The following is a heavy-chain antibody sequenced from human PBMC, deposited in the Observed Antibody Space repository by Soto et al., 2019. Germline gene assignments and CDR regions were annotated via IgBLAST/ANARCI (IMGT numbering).Heavy chain of an antibody. D-gene: IGHD4-17*01. CDR3: ARDLADYGDYVQYYFDY. J-gene: IGHJ4*02. V-gene: IGHV3-33*01. Sequence: QVQLVESGGGVVQPGRSLRLSCAASGFTFSNYGMHWVRQAPGKGLEWVAVTWYEGSNKYYADSVKGRFTISRDNSKNTLYLQRNSLRAEDTAVYYCARDLADYGDYVQYYFDYWGQGTLVTVSS. CDR2: TWYEGSNK. CDR1: GFTFSNYG.